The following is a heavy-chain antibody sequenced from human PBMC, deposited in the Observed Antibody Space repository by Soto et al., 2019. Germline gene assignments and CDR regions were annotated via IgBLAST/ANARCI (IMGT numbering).Heavy chain of an antibody. CDR1: GFTFSSYW. V-gene: IGHV3-74*01. CDR3: ARGITYYDFWSGYYLALYYYYGMDV. CDR2: INSDGSST. J-gene: IGHJ6*02. D-gene: IGHD3-3*01. Sequence: PGGSLRLSCAASGFTFSSYWMHWVRQAPGKGLVWVSRINSDGSSTSYADSVKGRFTISRDNAKNTLYLQMNSLRAEDTAVYYCARGITYYDFWSGYYLALYYYYGMDVWGQGTTVTVSS.